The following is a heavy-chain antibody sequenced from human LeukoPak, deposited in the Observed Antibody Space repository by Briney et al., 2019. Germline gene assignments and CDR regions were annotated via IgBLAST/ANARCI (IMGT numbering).Heavy chain of an antibody. CDR2: INPNSGGT. D-gene: IGHD1-26*01. Sequence: ASVKVSCKASGYTFTGYYMHWVRQAPGQGLERMGRINPNSGGTNYAQKFQGRVTMTRDTSISTAYMELSRLRSDDTAVYYCARLRGRSGSGSYNYFDYWGQGTLVTVSS. V-gene: IGHV1-2*06. CDR3: ARLRGRSGSGSYNYFDY. CDR1: GYTFTGYY. J-gene: IGHJ4*02.